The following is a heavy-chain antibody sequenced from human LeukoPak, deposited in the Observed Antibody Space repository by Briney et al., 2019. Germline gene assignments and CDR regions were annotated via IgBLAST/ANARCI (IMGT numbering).Heavy chain of an antibody. CDR1: GGSFSGYY. CDR2: INRSGST. CDR3: ARVSYYYGMDV. V-gene: IGHV4-34*01. Sequence: SETLSLTCAVYGGSFSGYYWSWIRQPPGKGLEWIGEINRSGSTNYNPSLKSRVTISVDTSKNQFSLKLSSVTAADTAVYYCARVSYYYGMDVWGQGTTVTVSS. J-gene: IGHJ6*02.